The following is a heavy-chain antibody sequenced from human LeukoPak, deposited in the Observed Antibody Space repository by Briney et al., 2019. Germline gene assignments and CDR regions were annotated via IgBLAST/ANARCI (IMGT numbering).Heavy chain of an antibody. Sequence: ASVKVSCKASGGTFSSYAISWVRQAPGQGLEWMGGIIPIFGTANYAQKFQGRVTITADKSTSTADMELSSLRSEDTAVYYCARDRVGRGWFDPWGQGTLVTVSS. CDR1: GGTFSSYA. D-gene: IGHD1-26*01. J-gene: IGHJ5*02. CDR2: IIPIFGTA. CDR3: ARDRVGRGWFDP. V-gene: IGHV1-69*06.